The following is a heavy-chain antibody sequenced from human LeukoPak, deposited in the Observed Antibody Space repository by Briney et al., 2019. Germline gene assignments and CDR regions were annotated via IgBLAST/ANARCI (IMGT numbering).Heavy chain of an antibody. V-gene: IGHV4-59*01. CDR3: TRGRWSSGWFDY. Sequence: SETLSLTCTVSGGSISSYYWNWIRQPPGKGLEWIGYIYYSGSTNYNPSLKSRVTISVDTSKNQFSLKLSSVTAADTAVYYCTRGRWSSGWFDYWGQGTLVTVSS. D-gene: IGHD6-19*01. J-gene: IGHJ4*02. CDR1: GGSISSYY. CDR2: IYYSGST.